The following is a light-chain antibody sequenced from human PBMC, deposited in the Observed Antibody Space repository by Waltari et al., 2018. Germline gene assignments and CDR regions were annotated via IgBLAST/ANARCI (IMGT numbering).Light chain of an antibody. Sequence: DIQMTQSPSTLSASVGDSVTITCRASQRADGWVAWYQQKPGIAPKLLIYKASTLENGVPSRFSGSGFGTEFALTINSLQADDFATYYCQHFKTYPITFGQGTRLEIK. V-gene: IGKV1-5*03. CDR3: QHFKTYPIT. CDR2: KAS. J-gene: IGKJ5*01. CDR1: QRADGW.